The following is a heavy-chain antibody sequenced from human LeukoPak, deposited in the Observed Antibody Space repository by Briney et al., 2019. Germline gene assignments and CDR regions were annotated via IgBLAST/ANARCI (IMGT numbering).Heavy chain of an antibody. CDR1: GFTFSNYW. D-gene: IGHD6-13*01. J-gene: IGHJ4*02. Sequence: GGSLRLSCAVSGFTFSNYWMSWVRQAPGKGLEWVASMKQDGSERHHVDSLKGRFTISRDNAKNSLYLQMNSLGAEDTALYYCASGGSYGSGYSRYWGQGTLVTVSS. V-gene: IGHV3-7*01. CDR2: MKQDGSER. CDR3: ASGGSYGSGYSRY.